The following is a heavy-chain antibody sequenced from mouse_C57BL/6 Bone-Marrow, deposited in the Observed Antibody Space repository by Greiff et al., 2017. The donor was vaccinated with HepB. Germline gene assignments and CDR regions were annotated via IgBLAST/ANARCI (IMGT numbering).Heavy chain of an antibody. CDR1: GYTFTEYT. D-gene: IGHD2-3*01. CDR3: ARHADGYYGGYFDY. V-gene: IGHV1-62-2*01. J-gene: IGHJ2*01. CDR2: FYPGSGSI. Sequence: QVQLQQSGAALVKPGASVKLSCKASGYTFTEYTIPWVKQRSGQGLAWIGWFYPGSGSIKYNEKFKDKAPLTADKSSSTVYMELSRLTSEDSAVYFCARHADGYYGGYFDYWGQGTTLTVSS.